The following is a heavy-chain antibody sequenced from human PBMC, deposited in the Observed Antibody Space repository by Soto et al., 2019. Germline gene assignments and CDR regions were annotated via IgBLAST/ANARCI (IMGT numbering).Heavy chain of an antibody. CDR3: AKDTAINYYYYGMDV. CDR1: GGSISSDYY. J-gene: IGHJ6*02. Sequence: SETLSLTCTVSGGSISSDYYWSWIRQPPGKGLEWIGYINYSGSTHYNPSLKSRVTISVDTSKNQFSLKLSSMTAADTAVYYCAKDTAINYYYYGMDVWGQGTTVTVSS. CDR2: INYSGST. V-gene: IGHV4-30-4*01. D-gene: IGHD3-9*01.